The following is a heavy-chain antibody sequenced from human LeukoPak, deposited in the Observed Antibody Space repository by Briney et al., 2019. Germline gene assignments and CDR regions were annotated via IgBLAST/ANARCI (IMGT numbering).Heavy chain of an antibody. CDR3: ARQSIAAAGLDY. J-gene: IGHJ4*02. V-gene: IGHV4-30-2*01. D-gene: IGHD6-13*01. CDR2: IYHSGST. Sequence: SETLSLTCTVSGGSISSGGYYWSWIRQPPGKGLEWIGYIYHSGSTYYNPSLKSRVTISVDRSKNQFSLKLSSVTAADTAVYYCARQSIAAAGLDYWGQGTLVTVSS. CDR1: GGSISSGGYY.